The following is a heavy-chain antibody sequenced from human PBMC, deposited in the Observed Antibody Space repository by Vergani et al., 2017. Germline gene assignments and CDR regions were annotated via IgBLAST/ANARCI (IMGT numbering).Heavy chain of an antibody. D-gene: IGHD4-23*01. Sequence: QVQLQQWGAGLLKPSETLSLTCAVYGGSFSGYYWSWIGQPPGKGLEWIGEINHSGSTNYNPSLKSRVTISVDTSKNQFSLKLSSVTAADTAVYYCARGPFAKVIYGGKLSWFDPWGQGTLVTVSS. J-gene: IGHJ5*02. CDR2: INHSGST. CDR1: GGSFSGYY. CDR3: ARGPFAKVIYGGKLSWFDP. V-gene: IGHV4-34*01.